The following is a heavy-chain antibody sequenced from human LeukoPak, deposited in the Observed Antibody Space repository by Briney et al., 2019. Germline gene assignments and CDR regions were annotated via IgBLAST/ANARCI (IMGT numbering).Heavy chain of an antibody. CDR2: ISYDGSNK. V-gene: IGHV3-30*04. CDR1: GFTFSSYA. CDR3: ARWGIAAAGIIYGMDV. J-gene: IGHJ6*04. Sequence: PGRSLRLSCAASGFTFSSYAMHWVRQAPGKGLEWVAVISYDGSNKYYADSVKGRFTISRDNSKNTLYLQMNSLRAEDTAVYYCARWGIAAAGIIYGMDVWGKGTTVTVSS. D-gene: IGHD6-13*01.